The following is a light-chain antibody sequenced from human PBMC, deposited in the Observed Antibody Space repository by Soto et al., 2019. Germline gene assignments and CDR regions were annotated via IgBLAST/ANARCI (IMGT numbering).Light chain of an antibody. CDR2: AAS. CDR3: QQCYSTHT. J-gene: IGKJ2*01. V-gene: IGKV1-39*01. CDR1: QSISSY. Sequence: DIQMTQSPSSLSASVGDRVTITCRASQSISSYLNWYQQKPGKAPKLLIYAASSLQSGVPSRVSGSGSGTDFTLTISSLQPADFATYYCQQCYSTHTFGQGTKLEIK.